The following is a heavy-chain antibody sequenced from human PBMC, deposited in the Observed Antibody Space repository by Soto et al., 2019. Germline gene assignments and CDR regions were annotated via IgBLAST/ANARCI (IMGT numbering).Heavy chain of an antibody. CDR1: GFTFRGDS. Sequence: PGGSLRLSCAASGFTFRGDSMNWVRQATGKGLEWVASLSSTSTYIYYADSVKGRFTISRDNAKNSLHLQMNSLRAEDTAVYDCVRDYVMDVWGQGTTVTVSS. J-gene: IGHJ6*02. V-gene: IGHV3-21*01. CDR2: LSSTSTYI. CDR3: VRDYVMDV. D-gene: IGHD3-10*02.